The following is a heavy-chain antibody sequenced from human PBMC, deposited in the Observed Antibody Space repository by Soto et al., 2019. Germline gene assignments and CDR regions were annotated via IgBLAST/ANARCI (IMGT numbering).Heavy chain of an antibody. CDR2: INAGNGNT. CDR3: ARVGIVGATKTFDY. V-gene: IGHV1-3*01. J-gene: IGHJ4*02. Sequence: ASVKVSCKASGYTFTSYAMHWVRQAPGQRLEWMGWINAGNGNTKYSQKFQGRVTITRDTSASTAYMELSSPRSEDTAVYYCARVGIVGATKTFDYWGQGTLVTVSS. D-gene: IGHD1-26*01. CDR1: GYTFTSYA.